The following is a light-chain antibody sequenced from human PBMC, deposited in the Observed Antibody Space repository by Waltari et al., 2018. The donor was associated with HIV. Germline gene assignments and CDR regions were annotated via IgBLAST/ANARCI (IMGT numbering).Light chain of an antibody. CDR1: SFAVGDYNY. CDR2: EVT. J-gene: IGLJ3*02. Sequence: QSALTQPASVSASPGPSITISCTGTSFAVGDYNYVSWYQQHPGKAPKLLIYEVTKRPSGVSNRFSGSKSGNTASLTISWLQAEDEADYYCISYRSGFTLMFGGGTKLTVL. CDR3: ISYRSGFTLM. V-gene: IGLV2-14*01.